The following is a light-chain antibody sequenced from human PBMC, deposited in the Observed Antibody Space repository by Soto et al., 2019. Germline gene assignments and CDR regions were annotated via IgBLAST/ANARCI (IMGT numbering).Light chain of an antibody. J-gene: IGLJ3*02. V-gene: IGLV2-14*01. CDR1: SNDVGGYHY. Sequence: QSVLTQPASVSGSPGQSITISCTGSSNDVGGYHYVSWYQQYPGKAPKLVLSEVSNRPSVVSSRFSGSRSGNTASLTISCLQAEDEANYYCCSSTGRTTPLFGGGTKLTVL. CDR2: EVS. CDR3: CSSTGRTTPL.